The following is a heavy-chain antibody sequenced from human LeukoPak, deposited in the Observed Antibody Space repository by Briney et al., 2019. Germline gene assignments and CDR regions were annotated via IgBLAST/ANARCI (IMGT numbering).Heavy chain of an antibody. CDR3: VRGQSTLGYFQE. Sequence: AGGSLRLSCAASGFTFSSYGMRWVRQAPGKGLEWVAMIWFDATEKYYVDSVKGRFTISRDNSKNTLYLQMNSLRVEDTAVYYCVRGQSTLGYFQEWGQGTPVTVSS. CDR2: IWFDATEK. D-gene: IGHD2-2*01. J-gene: IGHJ1*01. CDR1: GFTFSSYG. V-gene: IGHV3-33*01.